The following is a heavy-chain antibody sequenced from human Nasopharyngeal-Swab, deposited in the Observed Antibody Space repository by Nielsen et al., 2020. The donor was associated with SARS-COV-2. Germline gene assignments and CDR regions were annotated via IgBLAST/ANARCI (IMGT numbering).Heavy chain of an antibody. Sequence: RQAPGEGLEWIGHIYYSGSTYYNPSLKSRVTISVDTSKNQFSLKLSSVTAADTAVYYCASSAVVANINGWFDPWGQGTLVTVSS. J-gene: IGHJ5*02. V-gene: IGHV4-31*02. D-gene: IGHD5-12*01. CDR2: IYYSGST. CDR3: ASSAVVANINGWFDP.